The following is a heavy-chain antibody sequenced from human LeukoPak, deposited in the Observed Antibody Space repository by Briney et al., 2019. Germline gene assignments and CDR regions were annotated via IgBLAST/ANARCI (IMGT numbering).Heavy chain of an antibody. CDR3: AGWYSSSWYWFDP. D-gene: IGHD6-13*01. V-gene: IGHV4-59*01. J-gene: IGHJ5*02. CDR2: IYYSENT. Sequence: SETLSLTRICSRGFNSRYYWTWIRQPRAKGLAGIGYIYYSENTNYNPSLKSRVPISLDTSKNQFSLKLTSETAADTAVYYCAGWYSSSWYWFDPWRQETLVSVS. CDR1: RGFNSRYY.